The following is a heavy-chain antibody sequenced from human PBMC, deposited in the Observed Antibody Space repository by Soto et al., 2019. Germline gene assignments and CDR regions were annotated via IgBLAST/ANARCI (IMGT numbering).Heavy chain of an antibody. J-gene: IGHJ3*02. CDR3: ARGLTMTRHDAFAI. CDR1: GGSISSGGSY. D-gene: IGHD3-22*01. V-gene: IGHV4-31*03. Sequence: QVQLQESGPGLVKPSQTLSLTCTVSGGSISSGGSYWSWIRQHPGKGLEWIGYSYYSGSPYYNPSLKSRVTISVDTSKNQFSLKLSSVTAADTAVYYCARGLTMTRHDAFAIWGQGTMVTVSS. CDR2: SYYSGSP.